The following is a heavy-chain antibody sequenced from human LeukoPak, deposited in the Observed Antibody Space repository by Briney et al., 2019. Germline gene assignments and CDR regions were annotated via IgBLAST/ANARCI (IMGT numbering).Heavy chain of an antibody. V-gene: IGHV3-23*01. J-gene: IGHJ6*02. D-gene: IGHD5-12*01. CDR1: GFTFSSYA. Sequence: GGSLRLSCAASGFTFSSYAMSWVRQAPGKGLEWVSAIGGSGGSTYYADSVKGRFTISRDNSKNTLYLQMNGLRAEDTAVYYCFTSNIVATIGFYYYYYGMDVWGQGTTVTVPS. CDR2: IGGSGGST. CDR3: FTSNIVATIGFYYYYYGMDV.